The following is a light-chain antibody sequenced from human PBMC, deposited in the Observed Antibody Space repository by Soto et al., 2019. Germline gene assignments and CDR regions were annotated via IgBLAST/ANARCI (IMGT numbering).Light chain of an antibody. CDR1: QIVSTIY. CDR3: QQYGTSPMYT. V-gene: IGKV3-20*01. J-gene: IGKJ2*01. CDR2: GSS. Sequence: EIVLTQSPGTLSLSPGERATLSCRASQIVSTIYLAWYQQKPGQAPRLLIYGSSSRAPGIPDRFSGSGSGTEFTLLISRLEPEDFAVYYCQQYGTSPMYTFGQGTKLEIK.